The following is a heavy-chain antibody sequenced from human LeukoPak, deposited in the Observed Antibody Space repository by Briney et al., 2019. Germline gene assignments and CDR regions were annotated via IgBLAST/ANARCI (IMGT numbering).Heavy chain of an antibody. CDR2: VSNDGSNK. Sequence: GGSLRLSCAASGYSFSSYGMHWVRRAPGKGLEWVAVVSNDGSNKDYADSVKGRFNISRDNSKNTLYLQMNSLRAEDTAVYYCAKERLNYSGYDSAFAYWGQGTLVTVSS. J-gene: IGHJ4*02. CDR1: GYSFSSYG. D-gene: IGHD5-12*01. V-gene: IGHV3-30*18. CDR3: AKERLNYSGYDSAFAY.